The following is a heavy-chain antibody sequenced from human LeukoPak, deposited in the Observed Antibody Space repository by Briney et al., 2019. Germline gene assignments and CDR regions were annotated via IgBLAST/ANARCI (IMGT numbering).Heavy chain of an antibody. CDR3: ATTDGYYYDSSGYYGEYGMDV. CDR1: GGSISSYY. J-gene: IGHJ6*02. D-gene: IGHD3-22*01. V-gene: IGHV4-59*01. CDR2: IYYSGST. Sequence: PSETLSLTCTVSGGSISSYYWSWIRQPPGKGLEWIGYIYYSGSTNYNPSLKSRVTISVDTSKNQFSLKLSSVTAADTAVYYCATTDGYYYDSSGYYGEYGMDVWGQGTTVTVSS.